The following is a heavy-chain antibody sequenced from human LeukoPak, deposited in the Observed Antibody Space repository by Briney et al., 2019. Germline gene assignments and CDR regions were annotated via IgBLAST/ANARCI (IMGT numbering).Heavy chain of an antibody. CDR1: GGSINGYY. D-gene: IGHD4-17*01. CDR3: ARVFRGAVTSNWFDP. J-gene: IGHJ5*02. CDR2: ISDSGST. V-gene: IGHV4-59*01. Sequence: SETLSLTCTVSGGSINGYYWTWIRQPPGKGLEWIGYISDSGSTNYNPSLKSRVTMLVDSSNTEFSLRLNSVTAADTAVYYCARVFRGAVTSNWFDPWGQGTLVTVSS.